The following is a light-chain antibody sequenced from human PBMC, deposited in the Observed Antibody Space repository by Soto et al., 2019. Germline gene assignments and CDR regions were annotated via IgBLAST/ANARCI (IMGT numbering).Light chain of an antibody. V-gene: IGKV1-9*01. CDR1: QGISSY. CDR2: AAS. Sequence: DINMTQSPSTLSASVVDIVTITFLASQGISSYLAWYQQRPGKAPKLLIYAASTLHTGVPSRFSGSGFGTEHTLTISSLQPEDFATYYCQQVNSYPFTFGGGTKVDIK. CDR3: QQVNSYPFT. J-gene: IGKJ4*01.